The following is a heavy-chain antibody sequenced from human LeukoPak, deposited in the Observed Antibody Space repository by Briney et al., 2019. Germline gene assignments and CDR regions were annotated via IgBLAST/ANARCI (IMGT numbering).Heavy chain of an antibody. CDR3: ARGKGYGDYDIGGFDI. CDR2: ISSSSSTI. D-gene: IGHD4-17*01. J-gene: IGHJ3*02. Sequence: GGSLRLSCAASGFTFSSYSMNWVRQAPGEGLEWVSYISSSSSTIYYADSVKGRFTISRDNAKNSLYLQMNSLRDEDTAVYYCARGKGYGDYDIGGFDIWGQGTMVTVSS. CDR1: GFTFSSYS. V-gene: IGHV3-48*02.